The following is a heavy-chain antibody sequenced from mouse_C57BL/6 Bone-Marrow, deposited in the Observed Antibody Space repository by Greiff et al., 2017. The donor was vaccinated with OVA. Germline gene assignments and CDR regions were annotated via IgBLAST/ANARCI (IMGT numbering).Heavy chain of an antibody. D-gene: IGHD4-1*01. J-gene: IGHJ1*03. V-gene: IGHV1-81*01. CDR1: GYTLTSYG. Sequence: VMLVESGAELARPGASVKLSCKASGYTLTSYGISWVKQRTGQGLEWIGEIYPRSGNTYYNEKFKGKATLTADKSSSTAYMELRSLTSEDSAVYFCALTQCFDFWCTGTTVTVSS. CDR3: ALTQCFDF. CDR2: IYPRSGNT.